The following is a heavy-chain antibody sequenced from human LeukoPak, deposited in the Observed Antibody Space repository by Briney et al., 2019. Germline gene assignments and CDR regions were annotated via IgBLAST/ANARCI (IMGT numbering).Heavy chain of an antibody. J-gene: IGHJ4*02. D-gene: IGHD3-10*01. Sequence: ASVKVSCKASGGTFSSYAINWVRQATGQGLEWMGWMNPNSGNTGYAQKFQGRVTMTRNTSISTAYMELSSLRSEDTAVYYCAREWGPGSSWYFDYWGQGTLVTVSS. CDR1: GGTFSSYA. V-gene: IGHV1-8*02. CDR2: MNPNSGNT. CDR3: AREWGPGSSWYFDY.